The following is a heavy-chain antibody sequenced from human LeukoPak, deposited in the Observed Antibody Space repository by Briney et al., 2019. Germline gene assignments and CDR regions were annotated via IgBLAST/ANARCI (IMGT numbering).Heavy chain of an antibody. V-gene: IGHV1-18*04. CDR2: ISAYNGNT. CDR1: GYTFTTYG. CDR3: PIVDTTVGFDY. J-gene: IGHJ4*02. D-gene: IGHD5-18*01. Sequence: ASVKVSCKTSGYTFTTYGITWVRQAPGQGLEWMGWISAYNGNTANAQKFQGRVTLTTDTSTRTASMDLRSLRSDDTAVYYCPIVDTTVGFDYWGQGTLVTVSS.